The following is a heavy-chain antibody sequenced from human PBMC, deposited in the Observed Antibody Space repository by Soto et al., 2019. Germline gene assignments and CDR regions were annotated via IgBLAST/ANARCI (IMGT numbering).Heavy chain of an antibody. J-gene: IGHJ5*02. D-gene: IGHD5-18*01. CDR1: GYTFTSYG. CDR2: ISAYNGNT. Sequence: GASVKVSCKASGYTFTSYGISWVRQAPGQGLEWMGWISAYNGNTNYAQKLQGRVTMTTDTSTSTAYMELRSLRSDDTAVYYCARDVDTAMVNWFDPWGQGTLVTVPS. CDR3: ARDVDTAMVNWFDP. V-gene: IGHV1-18*01.